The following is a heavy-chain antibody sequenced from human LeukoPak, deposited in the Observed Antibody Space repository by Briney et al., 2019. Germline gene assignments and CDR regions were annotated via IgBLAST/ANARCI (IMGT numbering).Heavy chain of an antibody. CDR1: GGTFSSYA. J-gene: IGHJ3*02. D-gene: IGHD5-18*01. Sequence: EASVKVSCKASGGTFSSYAISWVRRAPGQGLEWMGRIIPIFGTANYAQKFQGRVTITTDESTSTAYMELSSLRSEDTAVYYCARQTGHRGYSYLEAFDIWGQGTMVTVSS. CDR3: ARQTGHRGYSYLEAFDI. CDR2: IIPIFGTA. V-gene: IGHV1-69*05.